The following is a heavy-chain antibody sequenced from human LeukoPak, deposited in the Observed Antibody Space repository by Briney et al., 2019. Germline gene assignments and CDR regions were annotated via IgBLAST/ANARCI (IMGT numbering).Heavy chain of an antibody. CDR1: GYTFTSYD. J-gene: IGHJ3*02. V-gene: IGHV1-8*01. D-gene: IGHD3-10*01. Sequence: ASVKVSCKASGYTFTSYDINWVRQATGQGLEWMGWMNPNSGNTGYAQKFQGRVTMTRNTSISTAYMELSSLRSEDTAVYYCARGLRHVGELLYGDYAFHIWGQGTMVTVSS. CDR3: ARGLRHVGELLYGDYAFHI. CDR2: MNPNSGNT.